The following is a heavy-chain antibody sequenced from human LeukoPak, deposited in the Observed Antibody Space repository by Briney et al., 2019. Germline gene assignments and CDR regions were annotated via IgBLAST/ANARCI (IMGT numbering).Heavy chain of an antibody. Sequence: GGSLRLSCAASGFTFSSYSMNWVRQAPGKGLEWVSSISSSSSYIYYADSVKGRFTISRDNAKNSLYLQMNSLRAEDTAVYYCARAVRDWPFKGQFDYWGQGTLVTVSS. V-gene: IGHV3-21*01. CDR2: ISSSSSYI. J-gene: IGHJ4*02. D-gene: IGHD3-9*01. CDR1: GFTFSSYS. CDR3: ARAVRDWPFKGQFDY.